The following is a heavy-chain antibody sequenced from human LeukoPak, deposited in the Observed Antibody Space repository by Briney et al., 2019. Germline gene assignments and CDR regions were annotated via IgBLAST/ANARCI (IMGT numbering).Heavy chain of an antibody. D-gene: IGHD6-6*01. CDR1: GFTFTSSA. J-gene: IGHJ6*03. CDR3: AAGQLARHYYMDV. V-gene: IGHV1-58*01. CDR2: IVVGSGNT. Sequence: SVKVSCKASGFTFTSSAVQWVRQARGQRLEWIGWIVVGSGNTNYAQKFQERVTITRDMSTSTAYMELSSLRSEDTAVYYCAAGQLARHYYMDVWGKGTTVTVSS.